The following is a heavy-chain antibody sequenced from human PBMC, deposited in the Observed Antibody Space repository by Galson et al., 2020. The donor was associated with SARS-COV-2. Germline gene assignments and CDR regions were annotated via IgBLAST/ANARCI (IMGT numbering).Heavy chain of an antibody. D-gene: IGHD6-6*01. V-gene: IGHV3-48*04. CDR1: GFSFISYN. CDR2: ISPSNTI. J-gene: IGHJ5*02. Sequence: GGSLSLSCAASGFSFISYNMTWVRQAPGKGLQWVSYISPSNTIYYADSVKGRFTISRDNAKNSLYLQLNSLRAEDTAVYYCARVEYTSSFIPPGCLDAWGQGALVTVSS. CDR3: ARVEYTSSFIPPGCLDA.